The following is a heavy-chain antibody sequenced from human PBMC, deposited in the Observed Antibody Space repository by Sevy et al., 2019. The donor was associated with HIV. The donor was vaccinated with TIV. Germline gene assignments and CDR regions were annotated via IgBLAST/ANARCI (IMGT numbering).Heavy chain of an antibody. J-gene: IGHJ6*02. V-gene: IGHV1-69*13. Sequence: ASVKVSCKASGGTFSSYAISWVRQAPGQGLEWMGGIIPIFGTANYAQKFQGRVTITADESTSTAYMELSSLRSEDTAVYYCARANTECSGSGYAGYYYYGMDVWGQGTTVTVSS. CDR1: GGTFSSYA. CDR3: ARANTECSGSGYAGYYYYGMDV. D-gene: IGHD6-13*01. CDR2: IIPIFGTA.